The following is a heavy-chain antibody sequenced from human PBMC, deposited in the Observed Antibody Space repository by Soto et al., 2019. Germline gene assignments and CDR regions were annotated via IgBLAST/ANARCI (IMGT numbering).Heavy chain of an antibody. CDR1: GGSISSSSYY. V-gene: IGHV4-39*01. CDR3: ARHAPDSHQREERYFDY. CDR2: IYYSGST. Sequence: SETLSLTCTVSGGSISSSSYYWGWIRQPPGKGLEWIGSIYYSGSTYYNPSLKSRVTISVDTSKNQFSLKLSSVTAADTAGYYCARHAPDSHQREERYFDYWGQGTLVTVSS. D-gene: IGHD2-15*01. J-gene: IGHJ4*02.